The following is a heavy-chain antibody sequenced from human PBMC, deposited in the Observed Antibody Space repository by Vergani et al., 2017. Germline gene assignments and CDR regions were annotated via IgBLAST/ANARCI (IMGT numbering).Heavy chain of an antibody. CDR1: DFISNGHY. CDR2: LYASGST. Sequence: QVRLQESGPGLVKPSETLSLICDVFDFISNGHYWGWIRQSPEKGLEWIGSLYASGSTYYNPSLKSRVTISVDTSKNQFSLKLSSVTAADTAVYYCARHARVTLVRGVITSDGYWGQGTLVTVSS. J-gene: IGHJ4*02. CDR3: ARHARVTLVRGVITSDGY. V-gene: IGHV4-38-2*01. D-gene: IGHD3-10*01.